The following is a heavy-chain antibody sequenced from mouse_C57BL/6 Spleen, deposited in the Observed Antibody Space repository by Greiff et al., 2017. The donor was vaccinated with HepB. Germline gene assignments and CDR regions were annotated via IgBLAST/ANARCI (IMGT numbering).Heavy chain of an antibody. J-gene: IGHJ3*01. Sequence: VQLQQSGPELVKPGASVKMSCKASGYTFTDYNMHWVKQSHGKSLEWIGYINPNNGGTSYNQKFKGKATLTVNKSSSTAYMELRSLTSEDSAVYYCARGYDGYYGAWFAYWGQGTLVTVSA. CDR3: ARGYDGYYGAWFAY. V-gene: IGHV1-22*01. CDR2: INPNNGGT. D-gene: IGHD2-3*01. CDR1: GYTFTDYN.